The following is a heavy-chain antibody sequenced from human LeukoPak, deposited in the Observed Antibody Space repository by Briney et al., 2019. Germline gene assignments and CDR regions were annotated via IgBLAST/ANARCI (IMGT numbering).Heavy chain of an antibody. CDR3: ARTREQLVILYYFDY. Sequence: ASVKVSCKASGGTFSSYAISWVRQAPGQGPEWMGGIIPIFGTANYAQKFQGRVTITADESTSTAYMELSSLRSEDTAVYYCARTREQLVILYYFDYWGQGTLVTVSS. CDR1: GGTFSSYA. D-gene: IGHD6-6*01. V-gene: IGHV1-69*13. J-gene: IGHJ4*02. CDR2: IIPIFGTA.